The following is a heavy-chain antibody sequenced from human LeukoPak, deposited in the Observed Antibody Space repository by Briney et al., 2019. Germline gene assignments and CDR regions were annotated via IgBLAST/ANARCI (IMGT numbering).Heavy chain of an antibody. CDR1: GYTFTSSG. D-gene: IGHD5-18*01. J-gene: IGHJ4*02. Sequence: ASVKVSCKASGYTFTSSGISWVRQAPGQGLQWMGWISGYNGNTNYAQKLQGRVTMTTDTSTSTAYMELRSLRSDDTAVYYCARVEYNYGWGFDYWGQGTLVTVSS. CDR2: ISGYNGNT. V-gene: IGHV1-18*01. CDR3: ARVEYNYGWGFDY.